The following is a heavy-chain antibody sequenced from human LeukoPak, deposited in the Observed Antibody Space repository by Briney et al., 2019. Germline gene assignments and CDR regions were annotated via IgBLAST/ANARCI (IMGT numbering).Heavy chain of an antibody. Sequence: PGGSLRLSCVASGSSFRSYNMNWVRQAPGKGLEWVSSISASGRHINYADSVQGRFTISRDNAENSLYLQMNSLRAEDTAVYFCAGGATAGYYFDYWGQGTLVPVSS. CDR1: GSSFRSYN. J-gene: IGHJ4*02. V-gene: IGHV3-21*01. D-gene: IGHD5-12*01. CDR3: AGGATAGYYFDY. CDR2: ISASGRHI.